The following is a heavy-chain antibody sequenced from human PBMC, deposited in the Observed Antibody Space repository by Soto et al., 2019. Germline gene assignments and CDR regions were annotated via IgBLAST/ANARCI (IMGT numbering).Heavy chain of an antibody. CDR1: GFTFGSYA. CDR2: ISGSGVST. V-gene: IGHV3-23*01. D-gene: IGHD2-8*01. Sequence: EVQLLESGGGLVQPGGSLRLSCAASGFTFGSYAMNWVRQTPGKGLEWVSGISGSGVSTYYADSAKGRFTISRDNSKNTLYLEVNSLRVEDTAVYYCAQNKWAAHNNCFDYWGRGTLVTVSS. J-gene: IGHJ4*02. CDR3: AQNKWAAHNNCFDY.